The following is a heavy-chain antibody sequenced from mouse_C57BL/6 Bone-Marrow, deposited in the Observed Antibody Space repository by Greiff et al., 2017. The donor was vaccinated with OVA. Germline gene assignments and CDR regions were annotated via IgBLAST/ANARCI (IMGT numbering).Heavy chain of an antibody. Sequence: VQLQQSGPELVKPGASVKISCKASGYSFTGYYMHWVKQSHGNILDWIGYIYPYNGVSSYNQKFKGKATLTVDKSSSTAYMELRSLTSEDSAGYYCAKGGYYGSSYFDVWGTGTTVTVSS. CDR3: AKGGYYGSSYFDV. V-gene: IGHV1-31*01. CDR1: GYSFTGYY. CDR2: IYPYNGVS. D-gene: IGHD1-1*01. J-gene: IGHJ1*03.